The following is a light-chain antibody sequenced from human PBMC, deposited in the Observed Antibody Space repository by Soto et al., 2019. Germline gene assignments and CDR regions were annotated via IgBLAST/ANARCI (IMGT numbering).Light chain of an antibody. J-gene: IGKJ1*01. CDR1: QSVRNW. Sequence: DIQVTQSPSTFFASVGDSVTITCRASQSVRNWLAWYQQKPGRAPQLLIYDSSTLEPGVPSRFRGSGSGTEFTLTINGLQPDDFATYYCQQYDGYSPQTFGQGTKVDIK. V-gene: IGKV1-5*01. CDR2: DSS. CDR3: QQYDGYSPQT.